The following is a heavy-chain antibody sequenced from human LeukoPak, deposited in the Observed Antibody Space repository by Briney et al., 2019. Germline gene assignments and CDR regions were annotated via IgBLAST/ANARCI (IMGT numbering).Heavy chain of an antibody. CDR3: ARSRDFGWFDP. Sequence: ASVKVSCKASEYTFTGYYMHWVRQAPGQGLEWMGRINPNSGGTNYAQKFQGRVTMTRDTSISTAYMELSRLRSDDTAVYYCARSRDFGWFDPWGQGTLVTVSS. CDR2: INPNSGGT. J-gene: IGHJ5*02. D-gene: IGHD3-3*01. V-gene: IGHV1-2*06. CDR1: EYTFTGYY.